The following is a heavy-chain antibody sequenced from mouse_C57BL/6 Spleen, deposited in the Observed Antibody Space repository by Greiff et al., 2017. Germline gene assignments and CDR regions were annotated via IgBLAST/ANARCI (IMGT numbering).Heavy chain of an antibody. CDR1: GYTFTGYW. D-gene: IGHD1-1*01. CDR2: ILPGRGST. CDR3: ARGDYGSKGFAY. Sequence: QVQLQQSGAELMKPGASVKLSCKATGYTFTGYWIEWVKQRPGHGLEWIGEILPGRGSTNYNEKFKGKATFTADTSSNTAYMQLSSLTTEDSAIYDCARGDYGSKGFAYWGQGTLVTVSA. J-gene: IGHJ3*01. V-gene: IGHV1-9*01.